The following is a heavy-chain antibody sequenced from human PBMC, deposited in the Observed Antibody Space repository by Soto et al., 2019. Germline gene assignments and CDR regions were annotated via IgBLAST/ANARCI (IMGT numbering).Heavy chain of an antibody. Sequence: QVRLVQSGAEVKKPGASVKVSCKTYGYDFTNYGINWVRQAPGQGLEWMGWISAYNGNIVYAQNFRGRATLTTDTSTGSAYMELRSLSSDNTAVYYCARGHDILTGWKVTLWGQGTLVTVSS. D-gene: IGHD3-9*01. V-gene: IGHV1-18*01. CDR2: ISAYNGNI. J-gene: IGHJ4*02. CDR3: ARGHDILTGWKVTL. CDR1: GYDFTNYG.